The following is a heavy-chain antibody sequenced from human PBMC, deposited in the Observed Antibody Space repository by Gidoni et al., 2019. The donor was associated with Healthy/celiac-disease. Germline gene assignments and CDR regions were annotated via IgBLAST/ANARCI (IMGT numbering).Heavy chain of an antibody. CDR2: LYYSGST. Sequence: QVQLQESGSGLVKPSQTLSLTCTVSGGSISSGDYYWSWIRQPPGKGLEWIGYLYYSGSTYYNPSLKSRVTISVDTSKNQFSLKLSSVTAADTAVYYCARDQANSYGSFDYWGQGTLVTVSS. CDR1: GGSISSGDYY. J-gene: IGHJ4*02. D-gene: IGHD5-18*01. CDR3: ARDQANSYGSFDY. V-gene: IGHV4-30-4*01.